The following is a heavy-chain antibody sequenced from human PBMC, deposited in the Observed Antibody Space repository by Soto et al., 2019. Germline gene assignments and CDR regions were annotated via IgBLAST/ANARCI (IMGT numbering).Heavy chain of an antibody. CDR3: ASRPGAIYEGALDY. Sequence: PGGSLRLSCTASGSTFSSFGMAWVRQAPGKGLEWVSGLSGGGDTTYYTDSVRGRFTISRDNSKNTLYLQMNSLRAEDTALYYCASRPGAIYEGALDYWGQGTLVTVSS. CDR1: GSTFSSFG. D-gene: IGHD3-16*01. CDR2: LSGGGDTT. V-gene: IGHV3-23*01. J-gene: IGHJ4*02.